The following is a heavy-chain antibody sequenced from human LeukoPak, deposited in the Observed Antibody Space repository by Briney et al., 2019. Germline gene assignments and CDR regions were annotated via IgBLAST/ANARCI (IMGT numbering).Heavy chain of an antibody. D-gene: IGHD2-8*02. CDR3: ARRRDYWVIDY. CDR2: IYYSGTT. Sequence: PSETLSLTCTVSGDSISGYYWSWIRQPPGKGLEWIGYIYYSGTTNYNPSLKSRVTISVDTSKNQFSLKLSSVTAADTAVYYCARRRDYWVIDYWGQGTLVTVSS. V-gene: IGHV4-59*08. CDR1: GDSISGYY. J-gene: IGHJ4*02.